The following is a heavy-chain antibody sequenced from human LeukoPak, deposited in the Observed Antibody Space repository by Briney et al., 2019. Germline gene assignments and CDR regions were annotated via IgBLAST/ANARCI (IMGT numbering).Heavy chain of an antibody. CDR3: ARVFDSGSQAYFYYMDV. CDR1: GGSISTYY. Sequence: SETLSLTCTVSGGSISTYYWSWIRQPPGKGLEWIGYIYSSGSTNYNPSLKSRVAMSVDTSKNQFSLKVSSVTAADTAVYYCARVFDSGSQAYFYYMDVWGKGTTVTISS. CDR2: IYSSGST. J-gene: IGHJ6*03. V-gene: IGHV4-59*01. D-gene: IGHD3-10*01.